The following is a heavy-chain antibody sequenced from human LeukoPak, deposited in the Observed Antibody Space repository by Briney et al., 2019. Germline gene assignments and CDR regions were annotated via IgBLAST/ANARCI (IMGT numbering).Heavy chain of an antibody. Sequence: KPSETLSLTCTVSGGSISSGSYYWSWIRQPAGKGLEWIGRIYTSGSTNYNPSLKSRVTISVDTSKNQFSLKLSSVTAADTAVYYCARVATPYSSPGGEDYYYMDIWGKGTTVTVSS. J-gene: IGHJ6*03. V-gene: IGHV4-61*02. D-gene: IGHD6-13*01. CDR1: GGSISSGSYY. CDR2: IYTSGST. CDR3: ARVATPYSSPGGEDYYYMDI.